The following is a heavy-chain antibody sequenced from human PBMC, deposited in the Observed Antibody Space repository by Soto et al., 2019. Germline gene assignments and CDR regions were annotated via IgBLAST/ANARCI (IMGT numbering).Heavy chain of an antibody. V-gene: IGHV3-21*01. Sequence: PGGSLRLSCAASGFTFSTYSMNWVRQAPGKGLEWVSSISDSSSYMYYADSLKGRFSISRDNAKNSLYLQMNSLRAGDTAVYYCARDGRGRSWFYYGMDVWGQGTTVTVSS. D-gene: IGHD6-13*01. CDR3: ARDGRGRSWFYYGMDV. CDR2: ISDSSSYM. CDR1: GFTFSTYS. J-gene: IGHJ6*02.